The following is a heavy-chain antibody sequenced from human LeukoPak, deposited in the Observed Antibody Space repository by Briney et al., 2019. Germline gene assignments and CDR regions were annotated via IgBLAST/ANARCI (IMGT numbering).Heavy chain of an antibody. CDR1: RFTLRYYW. V-gene: IGHV3-74*01. Sequence: GGSLRLSCAASRFTLRYYWMHWVRQVPEKGLVLVSRIDNGGSGTTYADSVKGRFTVSRDNAKNTLYLQMNSLRAEDTAIYYCARGGGWDTIFRVVQYMDVWGKGTTVTVSS. CDR3: ARGGGWDTIFRVVQYMDV. J-gene: IGHJ6*03. CDR2: IDNGGSGT. D-gene: IGHD3-3*01.